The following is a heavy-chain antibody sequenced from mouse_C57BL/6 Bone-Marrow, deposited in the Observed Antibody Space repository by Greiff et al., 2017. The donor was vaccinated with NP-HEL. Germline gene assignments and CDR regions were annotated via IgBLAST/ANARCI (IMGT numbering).Heavy chain of an antibody. CDR1: GFTFSSYG. D-gene: IGHD1-1*01. V-gene: IGHV5-6*01. Sequence: EVKLVESGGDLVKPGGSLKLSCAASGFTFSSYGMSWVRQTPDKRLEWVATISSGGSYTYYPDSVKGRFTISRDNAKNTLYLQMSSLKSEDTAMYYCARHDYYGSHYYAMDYWGQGTSVTVSS. CDR2: ISSGGSYT. CDR3: ARHDYYGSHYYAMDY. J-gene: IGHJ4*01.